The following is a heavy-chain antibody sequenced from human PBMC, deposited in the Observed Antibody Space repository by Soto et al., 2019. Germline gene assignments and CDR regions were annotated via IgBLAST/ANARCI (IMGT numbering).Heavy chain of an antibody. CDR3: AKGDNYYDSSGYYLEYFHH. CDR2: ISGSGGTT. J-gene: IGHJ1*01. D-gene: IGHD3-22*01. CDR1: GFTFSTYA. V-gene: IGHV3-23*01. Sequence: PGGSLRLSCEASGFTFSTYAMSWVRQAPGKGLEWVSIISGSGGTTYYADSVKGRFTISRDNSKNTLYLQMNSLRADDTAVYYCAKGDNYYDSSGYYLEYFHHWGQGTLVTVSS.